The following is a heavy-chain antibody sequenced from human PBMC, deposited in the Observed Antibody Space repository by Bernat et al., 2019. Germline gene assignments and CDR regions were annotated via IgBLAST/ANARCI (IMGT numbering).Heavy chain of an antibody. CDR1: GGSISSGGYY. CDR2: IYYSGST. CDR3: ARASRRYPSYSSSPTGMDV. J-gene: IGHJ6*02. V-gene: IGHV4-31*03. Sequence: QVQLQESGPGLVKPSQTLSLTCTVSGGSISSGGYYWSWIRQHPGKGLEWIGYIYYSGSTYYNPSLKSRVTISVDTSTHQFSLKLSSVTAADTAVYYCARASRRYPSYSSSPTGMDVWGQGTTVTVSS. D-gene: IGHD6-13*01.